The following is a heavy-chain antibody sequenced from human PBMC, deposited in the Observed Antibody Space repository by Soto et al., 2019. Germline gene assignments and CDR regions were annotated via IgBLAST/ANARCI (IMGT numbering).Heavy chain of an antibody. CDR1: GGSISSFH. J-gene: IGHJ4*02. CDR2: IYSGST. D-gene: IGHD5-18*01. V-gene: IGHV4-59*08. Sequence: SETLSLTCTVSGGSISSFHWSWIRQPPGKGLEWIGYIYSGSTYYNASLKSRVTISVDTSKNQFSLKLSSVTAADTAVYYCARAELWLEYWGQGTLVTVSS. CDR3: ARAELWLEY.